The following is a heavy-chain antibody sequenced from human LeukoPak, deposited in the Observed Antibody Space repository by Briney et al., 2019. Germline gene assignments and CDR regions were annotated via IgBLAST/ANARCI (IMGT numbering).Heavy chain of an antibody. CDR3: ARGAYEIVVVSAPPY. Sequence: GRSLRLSCAASGFTFSSYTIHWVRQAPGKGLEWVAVISSDGTNKYYADSVKGRFTISRDNSKNTLYLQMSSLRAEDTAVYYCARGAYEIVVVSAPPYLVQGSMVTVSS. J-gene: IGHJ4*02. CDR2: ISSDGTNK. CDR1: GFTFSSYT. V-gene: IGHV3-30-3*01. D-gene: IGHD2-21*02.